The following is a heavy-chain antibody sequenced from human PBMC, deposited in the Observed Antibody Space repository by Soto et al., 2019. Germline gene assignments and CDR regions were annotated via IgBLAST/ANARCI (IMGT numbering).Heavy chain of an antibody. D-gene: IGHD3-22*01. Sequence: PGGSLRLSCAVSGFYFNNYGINWVRQAPGKGLEWVAVISYDGNNKYYADSVKGRFTISRDNSKNTLYLQMNSLRAEDTAVYYCAKGRYGSSGYYYDYWGQGTLVTVSS. CDR3: AKGRYGSSGYYYDY. CDR2: ISYDGNNK. V-gene: IGHV3-30*18. CDR1: GFYFNNYG. J-gene: IGHJ4*02.